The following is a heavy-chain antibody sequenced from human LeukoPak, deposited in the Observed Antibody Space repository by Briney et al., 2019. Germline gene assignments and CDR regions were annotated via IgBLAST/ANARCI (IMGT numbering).Heavy chain of an antibody. Sequence: ASVKVSCKASGYTFAGYYMHWVRQAPGQGLEWMGWINPNSGGTNYAQKFQGRVTMTRNTSISTAYMELSRLRSDDTAVYYCATPSISIAAAGMDYWGQGTLITVSS. J-gene: IGHJ4*02. CDR2: INPNSGGT. D-gene: IGHD6-13*01. CDR1: GYTFAGYY. CDR3: ATPSISIAAAGMDY. V-gene: IGHV1-2*02.